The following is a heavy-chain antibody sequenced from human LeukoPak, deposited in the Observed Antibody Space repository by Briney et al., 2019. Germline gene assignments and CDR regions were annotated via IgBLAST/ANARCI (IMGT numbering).Heavy chain of an antibody. V-gene: IGHV4-59*01. Sequence: SETLSLTCTVSGGYISPYYWSWIRQPPGKGLDWIGYIYYSGSTNYIPSLKSRATISVDTSQNQFSLKLSSVTAADTAVYYCARTLGYCSGGSCYQYAFDIWGLGTMVTVSA. D-gene: IGHD2-15*01. J-gene: IGHJ3*02. CDR1: GGYISPYY. CDR3: ARTLGYCSGGSCYQYAFDI. CDR2: IYYSGST.